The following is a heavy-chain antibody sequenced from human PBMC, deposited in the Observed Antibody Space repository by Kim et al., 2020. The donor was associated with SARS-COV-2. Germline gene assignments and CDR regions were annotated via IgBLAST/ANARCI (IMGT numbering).Heavy chain of an antibody. CDR3: ARSNGLDY. CDR2: GSAK. V-gene: IGHV3-7*03. Sequence: GSAKSYVDSVQCRFTISRDNDKNSRYLQMNSLRAEDTAVYYCARSNGLDYWGQGTLVTVSS. J-gene: IGHJ4*02.